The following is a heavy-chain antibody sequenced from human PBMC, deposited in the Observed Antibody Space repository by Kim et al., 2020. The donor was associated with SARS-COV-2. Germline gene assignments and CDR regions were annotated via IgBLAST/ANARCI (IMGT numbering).Heavy chain of an antibody. CDR3: AREFRSSSWPHPSCFDY. CDR2: IIPIFGTA. J-gene: IGHJ4*02. D-gene: IGHD6-13*01. Sequence: SVKVSCKASGGTFSSYAISWVRQAPGQGLEWMGGIIPIFGTANYAQKFQGRVTITADESTSTAYMELSSLRSEDTAVYYCAREFRSSSWPHPSCFDYWGQRTLVTVSS. CDR1: GGTFSSYA. V-gene: IGHV1-69*13.